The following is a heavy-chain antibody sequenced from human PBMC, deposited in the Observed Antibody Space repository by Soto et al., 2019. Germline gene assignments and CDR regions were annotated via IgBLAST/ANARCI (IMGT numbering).Heavy chain of an antibody. CDR1: GFTFSTYG. V-gene: IGHV3-30*18. D-gene: IGHD3-16*01. CDR3: AKEFYDYIWGSYYDY. J-gene: IGHJ4*02. Sequence: QVQLVESGGGVVQPGRSLRLSCAASGFTFSTYGMHWVRQAPGKGLEWVAVISYDGSNKYYADSVKGRFTISRDNSKNTLYLQMNSLRAEDTVVYYGAKEFYDYIWGSYYDYWGQGTLVTVSS. CDR2: ISYDGSNK.